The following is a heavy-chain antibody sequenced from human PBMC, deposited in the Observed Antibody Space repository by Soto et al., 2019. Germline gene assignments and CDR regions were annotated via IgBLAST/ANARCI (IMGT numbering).Heavy chain of an antibody. J-gene: IGHJ4*02. V-gene: IGHV1-24*01. D-gene: IGHD3-22*01. Sequence: QVPLVQSGAEVKKRGASVKVSCKVSGYTLTELSMHWVRQAPGKGLEWMGGFDPEDGETIYAQKFQGRVTMTEDTCTDTAYMELSSLRSEDTAMYYCATSHYYDSSGYYYYVYWGQGTLVTVSS. CDR3: ATSHYYDSSGYYYYVY. CDR1: GYTLTELS. CDR2: FDPEDGET.